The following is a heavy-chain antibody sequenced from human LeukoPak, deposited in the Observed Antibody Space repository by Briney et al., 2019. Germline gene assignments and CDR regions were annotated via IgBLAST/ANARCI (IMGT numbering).Heavy chain of an antibody. V-gene: IGHV4-59*08. J-gene: IGHJ6*02. CDR3: ATFRYGLDV. CDR1: GGSISSYY. Sequence: PSETLSLTCTVSGGSISSYYWSWIRQPPGKGLEWIGYIYYSGSTNYNPSLKSRVTISVDRSKNQFSLKLSSVTAADTAVYYCATFRYGLDVWGQGTTVTVSS. CDR2: IYYSGST.